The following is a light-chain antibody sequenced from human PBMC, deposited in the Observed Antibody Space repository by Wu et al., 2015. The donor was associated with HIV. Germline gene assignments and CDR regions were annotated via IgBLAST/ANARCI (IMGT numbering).Light chain of an antibody. CDR1: QDIRSY. J-gene: IGKJ2*03. V-gene: IGKV1-8*01. Sequence: AIWITQSPSSLSASTGDRVTITCRASQDIRSYLAWYQQRPGKAPNLLIYAASTLQSGVPSRFSGSGSGTDFTLTISYLESEDFASYYCQQYQSYPYSFGQGDQGWGSN. CDR2: AAS. CDR3: QQYQSYPYS.